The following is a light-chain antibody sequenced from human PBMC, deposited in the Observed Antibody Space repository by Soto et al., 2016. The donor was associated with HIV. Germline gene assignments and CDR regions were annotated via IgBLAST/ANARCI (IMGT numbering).Light chain of an antibody. V-gene: IGLV3-21*03. CDR3: QVWDSSSDHWV. J-gene: IGLJ3*02. CDR2: DDD. Sequence: SYVLTQPPSVSVAPGKTARIPCGGNNIGSKSVHWYQQKPGQAPVLVVYDDDDRPSGIPERFSGSSSGNTATLTISRVEIGDEADYYCQVWDSSSDHWVFGRRDQADRP. CDR1: NIGSKS.